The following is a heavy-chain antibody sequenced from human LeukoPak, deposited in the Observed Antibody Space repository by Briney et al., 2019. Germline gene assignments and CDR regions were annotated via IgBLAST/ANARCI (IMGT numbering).Heavy chain of an antibody. CDR1: GGTFSSYA. CDR3: ARSYSSGWLDFDY. D-gene: IGHD6-19*01. J-gene: IGHJ4*02. Sequence: SVRVSCTASGGTFSSYAISWVRQAPGQGLEWMGRIIPILSIANYAQKFQGRVTITADKSTSTAYMELSSVRSEDTAVYYCARSYSSGWLDFDYWGEGTLVTVSS. V-gene: IGHV1-69*04. CDR2: IIPILSIA.